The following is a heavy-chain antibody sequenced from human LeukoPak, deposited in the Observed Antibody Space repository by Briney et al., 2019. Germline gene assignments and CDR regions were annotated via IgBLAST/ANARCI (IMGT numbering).Heavy chain of an antibody. D-gene: IGHD5-18*01. CDR2: INPNSGGT. V-gene: IGHV1-2*02. CDR3: ARDYTYSYDAFDI. CDR1: GYTFTGYY. J-gene: IGHJ3*02. Sequence: GASVKVSCKASGYTFTGYYMHWVRQAPGQGLEWMGWINPNSGGTNYAQKFQGRVTMTRDTSISTAYMELSSLRSEDTAVYYCARDYTYSYDAFDIWGQGTMVTVSS.